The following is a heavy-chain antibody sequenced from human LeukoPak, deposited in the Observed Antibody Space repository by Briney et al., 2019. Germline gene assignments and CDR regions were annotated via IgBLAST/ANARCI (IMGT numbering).Heavy chain of an antibody. J-gene: IGHJ5*02. CDR3: ARGAVAGQNWFDP. D-gene: IGHD6-19*01. V-gene: IGHV4-30-2*01. CDR1: GGSISSYGYY. Sequence: PSETLSLTCTASGGSISSYGYYWVWLPQPPGQGLEWIGYIDHSGSTYYNPSPKSRVTISVDRSKNRFCLKLSCVTAADTAVYYCARGAVAGQNWFDPWGQGTLVTVSS. CDR2: IDHSGST.